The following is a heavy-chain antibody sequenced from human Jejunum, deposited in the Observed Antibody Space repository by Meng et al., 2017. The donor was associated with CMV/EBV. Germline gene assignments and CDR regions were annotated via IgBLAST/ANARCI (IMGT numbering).Heavy chain of an antibody. J-gene: IGHJ4*02. CDR1: RFTFSTYG. Sequence: QGQRVGAGGGGVQPCGSLRLSCVASRFTFSTYGMHWVRQISGKGLEWVAFLRFDGSQEFFADSVKGRFTISRDISKSSLYLQMTSLRDEDTAVYYCARDFMWGFDHWGQGTLVTVSS. V-gene: IGHV3-30*02. CDR2: LRFDGSQE. CDR3: ARDFMWGFDH. D-gene: IGHD7-27*01.